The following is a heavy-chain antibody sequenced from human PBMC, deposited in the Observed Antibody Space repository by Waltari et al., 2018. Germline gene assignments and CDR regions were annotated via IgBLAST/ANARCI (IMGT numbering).Heavy chain of an antibody. J-gene: IGHJ3*02. CDR1: GFTLRASW. V-gene: IGHV3-7*01. Sequence: DVLLVESGVGLVPPGGSRRPSCSASGFTLRASWLTCVRQAPGKGLEWVANIKQDGSERYYMDSVRGRFTISRDNAKNSLSLQMNSLRAEDTAVYYCATWRSLIAPFMGGVFEIWGHGTMVTVSS. CDR3: ATWRSLIAPFMGGVFEI. D-gene: IGHD3-16*01. CDR2: IKQDGSER.